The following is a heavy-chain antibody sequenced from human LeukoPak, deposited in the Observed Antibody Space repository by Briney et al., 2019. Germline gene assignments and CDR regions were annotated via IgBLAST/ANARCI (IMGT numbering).Heavy chain of an antibody. CDR1: GFTFSSYS. V-gene: IGHV3-48*01. D-gene: IGHD5-12*01. CDR3: AREDSGYGYAFDI. J-gene: IGHJ3*02. Sequence: GGSLRLSCAASGFTFSSYSMNWVRQAPGKGLEWISYISSSSRTTYYADSVKGRFTISRDNAKNSLYLQMNSLGAEDTAVYYCAREDSGYGYAFDIWGQGTMVAVSS. CDR2: ISSSSRTT.